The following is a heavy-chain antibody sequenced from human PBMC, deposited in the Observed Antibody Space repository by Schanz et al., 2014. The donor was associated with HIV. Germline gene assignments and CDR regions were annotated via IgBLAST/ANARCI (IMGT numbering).Heavy chain of an antibody. CDR3: ARDVEHSSIGVPMDV. J-gene: IGHJ6*02. Sequence: EVQLMESGGGQVKPGGSLRLTCSASGFTFSSFTFHWVRQAPGKGLEWVSTISGSGGSTYYADSVKGRFTISRDNSKNTLYLQMNSLRAEDTAVYYCARDVEHSSIGVPMDVWGQGTTVAVSS. CDR1: GFTFSSFT. D-gene: IGHD6-6*01. CDR2: ISGSGGST. V-gene: IGHV3-23*01.